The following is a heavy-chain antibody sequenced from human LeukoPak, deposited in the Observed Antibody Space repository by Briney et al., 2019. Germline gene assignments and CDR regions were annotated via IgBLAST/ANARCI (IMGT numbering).Heavy chain of an antibody. CDR3: TTDSIPGEDRGIDY. V-gene: IGHV3-15*01. J-gene: IGHJ4*02. CDR1: GFTFRNAW. D-gene: IGHD3-16*01. Sequence: GGSLRLSCAASGFTFRNAWMSWVRQAPGKGLEWVGRIKSKPDGGTTDYAAPVKGRFTISRDDSKNTLYLQVNSPKTKDTGVYYCTTDSIPGEDRGIDYWGQGTLVTVSS. CDR2: IKSKPDGGTT.